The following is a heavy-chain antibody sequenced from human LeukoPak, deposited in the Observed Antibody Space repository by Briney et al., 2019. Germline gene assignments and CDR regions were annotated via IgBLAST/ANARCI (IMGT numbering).Heavy chain of an antibody. V-gene: IGHV3-20*04. J-gene: IGHJ6*03. Sequence: GGSLRLSCAASGFTFDDYGMSWVRQAPGKGLEWVSGINWNGGSTGYADSVKGRFTISRDNAKNSLYLQMNSLRAEDTALYYCARDQESVAQFVRPNYNYYYMDVWGKGTTVTVSS. CDR2: INWNGGST. CDR1: GFTFDDYG. D-gene: IGHD6-19*01. CDR3: ARDQESVAQFVRPNYNYYYMDV.